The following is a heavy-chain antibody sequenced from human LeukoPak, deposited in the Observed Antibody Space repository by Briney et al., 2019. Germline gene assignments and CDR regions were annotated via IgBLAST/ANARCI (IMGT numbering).Heavy chain of an antibody. CDR2: ISAYNGNT. V-gene: IGHV1-18*04. J-gene: IGHJ3*02. CDR1: GYTFTSYG. CDR3: ARDRGGIVVVVAVYDAFDI. Sequence: ASVKVSCKASGYTFTSYGISWVRQAPGQGLEWMGWISAYNGNTNYAQKLQGRGTMTTDTSTSTAYMELRSLRSDDTAVYYCARDRGGIVVVVAVYDAFDIWGQGTMVTVSS. D-gene: IGHD2-15*01.